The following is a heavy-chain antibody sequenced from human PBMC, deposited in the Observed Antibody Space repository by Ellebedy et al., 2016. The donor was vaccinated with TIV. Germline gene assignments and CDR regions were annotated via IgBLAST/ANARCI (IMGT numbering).Heavy chain of an antibody. J-gene: IGHJ4*02. Sequence: GSLRLSCTVSGGSISSYYWSWIRQPPGKGLEWIGYIYYSGSTNYNPSLKSRVTISVDTSKNQFSLKLSSVTAADTAVYYCARALERSHFDYWGQGTLVTVSS. V-gene: IGHV4-59*08. CDR2: IYYSGST. D-gene: IGHD1-1*01. CDR3: ARALERSHFDY. CDR1: GGSISSYY.